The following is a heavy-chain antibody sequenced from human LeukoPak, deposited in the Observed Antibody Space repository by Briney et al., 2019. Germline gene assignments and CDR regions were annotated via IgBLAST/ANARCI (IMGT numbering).Heavy chain of an antibody. CDR2: ISGSGGST. D-gene: IGHD1-26*01. V-gene: IGHV3-23*01. Sequence: PGGSLRLSCAASGFTFSSYAMSWVRQAPGKGLEWVSAISGSGGSTYYADSVKGRFTISRDNSKNTLYLQMNSLRAEDTAVYYCAKAPVVLGSYYSDYWGQGTWSPSPQ. J-gene: IGHJ4*02. CDR3: AKAPVVLGSYYSDY. CDR1: GFTFSSYA.